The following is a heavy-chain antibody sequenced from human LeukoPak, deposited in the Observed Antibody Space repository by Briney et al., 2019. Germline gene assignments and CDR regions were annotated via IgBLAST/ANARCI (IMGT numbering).Heavy chain of an antibody. D-gene: IGHD1-26*01. CDR2: INPNSGDT. J-gene: IGHJ2*01. CDR3: ARTPGGSYSDDWYFDL. CDR1: GYTFSDSY. Sequence: ASVKVSCKTSGYTFSDSYMHWVRQAPGQGLEWMGWINPNSGDTNYAQKFQGRVTVTRDTSITTAYMELSRLRSDDTAVYYCARTPGGSYSDDWYFDLWGRGTLDTVSS. V-gene: IGHV1-2*02.